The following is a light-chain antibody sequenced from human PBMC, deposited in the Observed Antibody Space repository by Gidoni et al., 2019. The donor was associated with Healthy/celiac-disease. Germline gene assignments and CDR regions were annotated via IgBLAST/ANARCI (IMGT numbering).Light chain of an antibody. CDR2: ENN. V-gene: IGLV1-51*02. CDR3: GTWDSSLSAVV. Sequence: HSVLTHPPSVPAAPGQKVTISCAGSGSNIGNNFVSWYQPLPGTAPKPLIYENNKRPSGIPDRFSGSKSGTSATLGITGLQTGDEADYYCGTWDSSLSAVVFGGGTKLTVL. CDR1: GSNIGNNF. J-gene: IGLJ2*01.